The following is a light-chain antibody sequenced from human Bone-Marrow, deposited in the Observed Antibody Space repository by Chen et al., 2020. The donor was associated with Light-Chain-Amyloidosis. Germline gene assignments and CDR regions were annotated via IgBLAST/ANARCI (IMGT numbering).Light chain of an antibody. V-gene: IGLV1-51*01. CDR3: GTWDSSLGAVV. J-gene: IGLJ3*02. CDR1: NSNIGSNY. Sequence: QSVLTQPPSVSAAPGQKVTISCSGSNSNIGSNYVSWYQQLPVAAPELLIDDNNKRPPESLDRFSGYQCGTPATLGIAGLQTGDEADYYCGTWDSSLGAVVFGGGTKLTVL. CDR2: DNN.